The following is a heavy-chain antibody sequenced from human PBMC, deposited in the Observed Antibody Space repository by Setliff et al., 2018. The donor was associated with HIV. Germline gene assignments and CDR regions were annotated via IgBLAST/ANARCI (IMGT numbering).Heavy chain of an antibody. D-gene: IGHD3-16*01. CDR2: INEDGNEK. V-gene: IGHV3-7*03. CDR3: AKGVKWLDP. J-gene: IGHJ5*02. CDR1: GFAYTGFW. Sequence: PGGSLRLSCAASGFAYTGFWMSWARQAPGKGLEWVANINEDGNEKYYEGSVKGRFTISRDDSKNMVHLEMNGLRPEDTAVYYCAKGVKWLDPWGQGALVTVSS.